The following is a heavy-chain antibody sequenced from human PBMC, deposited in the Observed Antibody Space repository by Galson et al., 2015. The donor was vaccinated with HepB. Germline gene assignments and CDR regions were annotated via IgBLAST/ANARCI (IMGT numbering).Heavy chain of an antibody. CDR1: GFTVRTYS. J-gene: IGHJ4*02. CDR3: ATERSTSGSYYFDN. V-gene: IGHV3-66*02. CDR2: FYSGGST. D-gene: IGHD1-26*01. Sequence: FLRLSCAASGFTVRTYSMSWVRQAPGKGLEWVSVFYSGGSTYYADSVKGRFTISRVDSKNTLYLHMNSLRPEDTAVYYCATERSTSGSYYFDNWGQGTLVTVSS.